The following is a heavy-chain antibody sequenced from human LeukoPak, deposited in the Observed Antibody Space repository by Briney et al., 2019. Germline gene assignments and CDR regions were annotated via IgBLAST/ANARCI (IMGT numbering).Heavy chain of an antibody. J-gene: IGHJ3*02. CDR2: INPNSGGT. Sequence: GASVKVSCKASGYTFTGYYMHWVRQAPGQGLEWMGWINPNSGGTNYAQKFQGRVTMTRDTSISTAYIELSRLRSDDTAVYYCGRIDPYGDVGAFDIWGQGTMVTVSS. CDR1: GYTFTGYY. CDR3: GRIDPYGDVGAFDI. D-gene: IGHD4-17*01. V-gene: IGHV1-2*02.